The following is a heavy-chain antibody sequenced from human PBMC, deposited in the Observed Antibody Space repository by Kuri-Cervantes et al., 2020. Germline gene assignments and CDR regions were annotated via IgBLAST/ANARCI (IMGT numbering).Heavy chain of an antibody. V-gene: IGHV1-8*01. CDR1: GYTFTSYD. J-gene: IGHJ3*02. D-gene: IGHD3-10*01. CDR3: ASGRDYYGSGTLDAFDI. Sequence: ASVKVSCKASGYTFTSYDINWVRQATGQGLEWMGWMNPNSGDTGYAQKFQGRVTMTRNTSISTAYMELSRLRSDDTAVYYCASGRDYYGSGTLDAFDIWGQGAMVTVSS. CDR2: MNPNSGDT.